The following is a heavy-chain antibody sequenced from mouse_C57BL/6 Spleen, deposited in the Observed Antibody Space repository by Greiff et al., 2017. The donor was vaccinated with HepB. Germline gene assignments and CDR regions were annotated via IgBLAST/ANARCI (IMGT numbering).Heavy chain of an antibody. CDR3: ARYDYGSSSWYFDV. V-gene: IGHV7-3*01. CDR2: IRNKANGYTT. Sequence: EVMLVESGGGLVQPGGSLSLSCAASGFTFTDYYMSWVRQPPGKALEWLGFIRNKANGYTTEYSASVKGRFTISRDNSQSILYLQMNALRAEDSATYYCARYDYGSSSWYFDVWGTGTTVTVSS. D-gene: IGHD1-1*01. CDR1: GFTFTDYY. J-gene: IGHJ1*03.